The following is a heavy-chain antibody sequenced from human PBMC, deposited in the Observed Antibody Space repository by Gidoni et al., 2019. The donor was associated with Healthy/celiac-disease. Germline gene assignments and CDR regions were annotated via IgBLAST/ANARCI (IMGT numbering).Heavy chain of an antibody. D-gene: IGHD6-19*01. CDR3: ARGSIAVAVWGYDYGMDV. CDR2: MNPNSGNT. V-gene: IGHV1-8*01. Sequence: QVQLVQSGAEVKKPGASVKVSCKASGYTFTSYAINWVRQATGQGLEWMGWMNPNSGNTGYAQKFQGRVTMTRNTSISTAYMELSSLRSEDTAVYYCARGSIAVAVWGYDYGMDVWGQGTTVTVSS. CDR1: GYTFTSYA. J-gene: IGHJ6*02.